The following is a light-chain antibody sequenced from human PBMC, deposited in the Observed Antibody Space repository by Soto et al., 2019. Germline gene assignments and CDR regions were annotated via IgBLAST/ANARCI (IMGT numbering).Light chain of an antibody. Sequence: EIVLTQSPATLSLSPGERATLSCRASQSVSSYLASYQQKPGQAPRLLIDEASNRATVIPARFSGRGSGTDFTLNISSLEPEDVAVYYCQQRSNWPYTFGQGTKLEIK. CDR2: EAS. CDR1: QSVSSY. J-gene: IGKJ2*01. CDR3: QQRSNWPYT. V-gene: IGKV3-11*01.